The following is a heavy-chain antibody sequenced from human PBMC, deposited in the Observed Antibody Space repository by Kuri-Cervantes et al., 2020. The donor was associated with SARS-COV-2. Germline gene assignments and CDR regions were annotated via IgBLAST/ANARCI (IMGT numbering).Heavy chain of an antibody. CDR1: GGSISSYY. D-gene: IGHD3-16*01. V-gene: IGHV4-59*12. CDR2: ISYSGST. J-gene: IGHJ4*02. Sequence: SETLSLTCTVFGGSISSYYWSWIRQPPGKGLEWIGYISYSGSTDYNPSLKSRVTISVDTSKNQFSLKLSSVTAADTAVYYCARGLMTEFDYWGQGTLVTVSS. CDR3: ARGLMTEFDY.